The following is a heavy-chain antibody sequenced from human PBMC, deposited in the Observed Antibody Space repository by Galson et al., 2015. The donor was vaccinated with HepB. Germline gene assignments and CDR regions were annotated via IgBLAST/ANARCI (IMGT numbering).Heavy chain of an antibody. V-gene: IGHV3-23*01. Sequence: SLRLSCAASGYTFSSYAMSWVRQAPGKGLEWVSAISGSGGRTYYADSVKGRSTISRDNSKNTLYLQMNSLRAEDTAVYYCAKDLRIAARRYYYDYYGMDVWGQGTTVTVSS. CDR1: GYTFSSYA. J-gene: IGHJ6*02. CDR2: ISGSGGRT. CDR3: AKDLRIAARRYYYDYYGMDV. D-gene: IGHD6-6*01.